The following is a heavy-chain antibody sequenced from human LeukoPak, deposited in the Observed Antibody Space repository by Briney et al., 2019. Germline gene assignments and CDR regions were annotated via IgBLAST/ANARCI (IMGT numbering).Heavy chain of an antibody. Sequence: SVKVSCKASGGTFSSYAISWVRQAPGQGLEWMGGIIPIFGTANYAQKFQGRVTITADESTSTAYMELSSLRSEDTAVYYCASIPPLVHPLSWFDPWGQGTLVTVSS. D-gene: IGHD2-2*01. CDR2: IIPIFGTA. CDR1: GGTFSSYA. J-gene: IGHJ5*02. V-gene: IGHV1-69*13. CDR3: ASIPPLVHPLSWFDP.